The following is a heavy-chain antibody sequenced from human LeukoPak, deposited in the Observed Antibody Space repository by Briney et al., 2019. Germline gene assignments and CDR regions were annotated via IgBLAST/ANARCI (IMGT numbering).Heavy chain of an antibody. CDR1: GLTFRSYW. J-gene: IGHJ4*02. V-gene: IGHV3-7*01. Sequence: GGSLRLSCAVSGLTFRSYWMSWVRQAPGKGLEWVANINQDGSEKYFVDSVKGRSTISRDNAKNSLHLQMNTLRAEDTAVYYCARERDGRFFDYWGQGTLVTVSS. D-gene: IGHD5-24*01. CDR2: INQDGSEK. CDR3: ARERDGRFFDY.